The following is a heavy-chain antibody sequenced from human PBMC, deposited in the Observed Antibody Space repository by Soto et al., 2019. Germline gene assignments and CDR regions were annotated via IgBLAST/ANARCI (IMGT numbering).Heavy chain of an antibody. Sequence: QVRLVESGGGVVQPGMSLRLSCAASGFTFSSYPMHWVRQAPGKGLEWVAIISNDGSNKYYADSVKGRFTISRDNSKNTLYLQMSSLRAEDTAVYYCASEYYGTRPFVYWGQGTLVTVAS. CDR3: ASEYYGTRPFVY. CDR1: GFTFSSYP. J-gene: IGHJ4*02. CDR2: ISNDGSNK. V-gene: IGHV3-30-3*01. D-gene: IGHD3-16*01.